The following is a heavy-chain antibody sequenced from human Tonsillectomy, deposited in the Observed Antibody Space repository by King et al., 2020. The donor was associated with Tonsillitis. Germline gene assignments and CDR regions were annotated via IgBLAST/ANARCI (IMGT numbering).Heavy chain of an antibody. D-gene: IGHD5-12*01. Sequence: VQLVESGGGLVQPGGSLRLSCAASGFTLSDYWMSWVRQAPGKGLEWVANIKQDGSEIYYLDSVKGRFAISRDNTKNSLFLQLNSLRVEDTAMYYCARGGSGYTPWGQGPLVTVSS. CDR2: IKQDGSEI. V-gene: IGHV3-7*01. J-gene: IGHJ4*02. CDR1: GFTLSDYW. CDR3: ARGGSGYTP.